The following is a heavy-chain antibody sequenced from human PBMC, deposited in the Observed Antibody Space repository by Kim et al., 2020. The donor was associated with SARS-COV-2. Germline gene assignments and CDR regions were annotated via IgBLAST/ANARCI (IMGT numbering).Heavy chain of an antibody. V-gene: IGHV3-11*06. Sequence: GGSLRLSCAASGFTFSDYYMSWIRQAPGKGLEWVSYISSSSSYTNYADSVKGRFTISRDNAKNSLYLQMNSLRAEDTAVYYCAREDYYDSSGIFDYWGQGTLVTVSS. CDR2: ISSSSSYT. J-gene: IGHJ4*02. CDR3: AREDYYDSSGIFDY. CDR1: GFTFSDYY. D-gene: IGHD3-22*01.